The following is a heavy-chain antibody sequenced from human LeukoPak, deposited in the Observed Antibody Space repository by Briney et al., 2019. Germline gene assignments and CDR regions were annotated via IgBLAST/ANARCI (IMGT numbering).Heavy chain of an antibody. V-gene: IGHV3-11*01. CDR2: ISSSGSTI. J-gene: IGHJ4*02. D-gene: IGHD4-17*01. CDR1: GFNFSDYY. Sequence: GGSLRLSCAASGFNFSDYYMSWIRQAPGKGLEWVSYISSSGSTIYYADSVKGRFTISRDNAKNSLYLQMNSLRAEDTAVYYCARDLPYGDYVDYWGQGTLVTVSS. CDR3: ARDLPYGDYVDY.